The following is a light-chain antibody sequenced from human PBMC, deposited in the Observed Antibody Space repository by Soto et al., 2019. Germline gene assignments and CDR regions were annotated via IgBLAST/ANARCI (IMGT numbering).Light chain of an antibody. Sequence: EIVMTQSPATLSVSPGETATLSCRASQSVDRAVAWYQHKPGQAPRLLIVGASFRATGVPGRLSGGGSGTEFTLTISSLQSEDFAVYYCQQYRHWPPLTFGGGTAVQIK. CDR3: QQYRHWPPLT. V-gene: IGKV3-15*01. J-gene: IGKJ4*01. CDR1: QSVDRA. CDR2: GAS.